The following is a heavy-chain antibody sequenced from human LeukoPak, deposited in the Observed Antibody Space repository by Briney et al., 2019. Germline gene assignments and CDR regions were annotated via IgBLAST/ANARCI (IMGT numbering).Heavy chain of an antibody. V-gene: IGHV3-7*03. Sequence: GSLKLSCAASGFPFSSYWMSWVRQAPGKGLEWVANIKQDGSEKYYVDSVKGRFTISRNNAKNSLYLQMNSLRAEDTAVYYCAGDREQWLVQEVDYWGQGTLVTVSS. J-gene: IGHJ4*02. D-gene: IGHD6-19*01. CDR2: IKQDGSEK. CDR3: AGDREQWLVQEVDY. CDR1: GFPFSSYW.